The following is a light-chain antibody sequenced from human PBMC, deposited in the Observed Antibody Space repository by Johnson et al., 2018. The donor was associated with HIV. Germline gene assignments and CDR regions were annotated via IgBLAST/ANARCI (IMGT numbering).Light chain of an antibody. V-gene: IGLV1-51*02. Sequence: QSVLTQPPSVSAAPGQKVTISCSGSSSNIGNNYVSWYQQFPGTAPKLLIYENNKRSSGIPDRFSGSKSGTSATLGITGLQTGDEADYYCGTWDSSLNVFGTGTKVTVL. CDR1: SSNIGNNY. CDR2: ENN. J-gene: IGLJ1*01. CDR3: GTWDSSLNV.